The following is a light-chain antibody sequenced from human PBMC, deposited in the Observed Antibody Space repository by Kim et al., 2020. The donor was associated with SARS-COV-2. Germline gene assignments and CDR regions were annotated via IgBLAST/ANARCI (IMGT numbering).Light chain of an antibody. CDR2: KAS. J-gene: IGKJ1*01. Sequence: SASIGDRVTITCRASQSISSWLAWYQQKPGKAPNLLIYKASSLQSGVPSRFSGSGSETEFTLTISSLQPDDFATYYCQQYNTFWTFGQGTKVEIK. CDR1: QSISSW. V-gene: IGKV1-5*03. CDR3: QQYNTFWT.